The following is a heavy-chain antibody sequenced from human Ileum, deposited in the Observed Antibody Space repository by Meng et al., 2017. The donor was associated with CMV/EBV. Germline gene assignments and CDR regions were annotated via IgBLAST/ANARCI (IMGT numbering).Heavy chain of an antibody. CDR3: GDFEAG. Sequence: GESLKISCAASGFTFSSYAMHWVRQAPGKGLEWVAVISYDGSNKYYADSVKGRFTISRDNAKSTVYLQMNSLTVEDAAVYYCGDFEAGWGQGTLVTVSS. D-gene: IGHD3-3*01. CDR1: GFTFSSYA. J-gene: IGHJ4*02. CDR2: ISYDGSNK. V-gene: IGHV3-30*04.